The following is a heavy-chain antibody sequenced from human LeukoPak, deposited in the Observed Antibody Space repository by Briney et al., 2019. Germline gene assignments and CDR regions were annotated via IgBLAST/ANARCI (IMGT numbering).Heavy chain of an antibody. D-gene: IGHD3-9*01. CDR2: IYSGGST. V-gene: IGHV3-66*01. CDR3: ASSFDWSPDAFDI. Sequence: GGSLRLSCAASGFTVSSNYMSWVRQAPGKGLEWVSVIYSGGSTYYADSVKGRFTISRDNSKNTLYLQMNSLRAEDTAVYYCASSFDWSPDAFDIWGQGTMVTVSS. J-gene: IGHJ3*02. CDR1: GFTVSSNY.